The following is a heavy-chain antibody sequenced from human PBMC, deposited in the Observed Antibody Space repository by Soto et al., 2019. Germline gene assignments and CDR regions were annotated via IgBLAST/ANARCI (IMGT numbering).Heavy chain of an antibody. CDR2: INHSGST. V-gene: IGHV4-34*01. J-gene: IGHJ6*02. CDR3: ARGHGPVVVVAATNGGQSYYGMDV. Sequence: PSETLSLTCTVSGDSISNYYWSWIRQPPGKGLEWIGEINHSGSTNYNPSLKSRVTISVDTSKNQFSLKLSSVTAADTAVYYCARGHGPVVVVAATNGGQSYYGMDVWGQGTTVTVSS. CDR1: GDSISNYY. D-gene: IGHD2-15*01.